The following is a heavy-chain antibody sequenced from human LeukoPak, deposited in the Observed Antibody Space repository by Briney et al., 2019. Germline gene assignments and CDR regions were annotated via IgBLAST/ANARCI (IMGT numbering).Heavy chain of an antibody. CDR3: ARWGYYYGSGSPIAFDI. J-gene: IGHJ3*02. V-gene: IGHV1-8*01. CDR2: MNPNSGNT. D-gene: IGHD3-10*01. CDR1: GYTFTSYD. Sequence: GASVKVSCKASGYTFTSYDINWVRQATGQGLEWMGWMNPNSGNTSYAQRFQGRVTMTRDTAINTAYMELSRLRSDDTAVYYCARWGYYYGSGSPIAFDIWGQGTMVTVSS.